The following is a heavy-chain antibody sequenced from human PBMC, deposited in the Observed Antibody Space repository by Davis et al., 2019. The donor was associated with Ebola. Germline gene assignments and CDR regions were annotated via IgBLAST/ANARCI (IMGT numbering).Heavy chain of an antibody. CDR2: INTHTGNP. Sequence: ASVKVSCKASGYTLTHYIMNWVRQAPGQGLEWMGWINTHTGNPTYAQGFTGRFVFSLDTAVSTAYVQINTLETEDTAVYYCARGAGRSSGWFDSWGQGTLVTVSS. D-gene: IGHD3-22*01. CDR1: GYTLTHYI. J-gene: IGHJ5*01. CDR3: ARGAGRSSGWFDS. V-gene: IGHV7-4-1*02.